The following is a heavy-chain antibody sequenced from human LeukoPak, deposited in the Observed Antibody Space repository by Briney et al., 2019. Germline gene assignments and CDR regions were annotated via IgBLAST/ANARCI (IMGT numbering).Heavy chain of an antibody. D-gene: IGHD2-2*01. CDR2: ISSGSSTI. CDR3: ARWCSSSSCFRGFDY. CDR1: GFTFSSYS. J-gene: IGHJ4*02. V-gene: IGHV3-48*01. Sequence: PGGSLRLSCAASGFTFSSYSMNWVRHAPGKGLEWVSYISSGSSTIYYADSVKGRFTISRDNAKNSLYLQMNSLRAEDTAVYYCARWCSSSSCFRGFDYWGQGTLVTVSS.